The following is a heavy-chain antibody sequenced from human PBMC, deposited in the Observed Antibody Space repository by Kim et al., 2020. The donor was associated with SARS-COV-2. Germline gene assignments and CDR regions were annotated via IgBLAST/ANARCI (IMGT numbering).Heavy chain of an antibody. V-gene: IGHV1-18*01. D-gene: IGHD3-9*01. CDR2: ISAYNGNT. CDR1: GYTFTSYG. CDR3: ARDFPYYDILTGYYPGWYGMDV. Sequence: ASVKVSCKASGYTFTSYGTSWVRQAPGQGLEWMGWISAYNGNTNYAQKLQGRVTMTTDTSTSTAYMELRSLRSDDTAVYYCARDFPYYDILTGYYPGWYGMDVWGQGTTVTVSS. J-gene: IGHJ6*02.